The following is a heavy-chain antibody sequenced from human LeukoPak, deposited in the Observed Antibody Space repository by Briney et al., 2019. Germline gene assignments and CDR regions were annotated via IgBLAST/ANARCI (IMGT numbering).Heavy chain of an antibody. J-gene: IGHJ4*02. Sequence: GGSLRLSCAASGFTFSSYGMHWVRQAPGKGLEWVAVISYDGSNKYYADSVKGRFTISRDNSKNTLYLQMNSLRAEDTAVYYCNTDQGMTGYYGYYFDYWGQGTLVTVSS. D-gene: IGHD3-9*01. CDR3: NTDQGMTGYYGYYFDY. CDR1: GFTFSSYG. V-gene: IGHV3-30*03. CDR2: ISYDGSNK.